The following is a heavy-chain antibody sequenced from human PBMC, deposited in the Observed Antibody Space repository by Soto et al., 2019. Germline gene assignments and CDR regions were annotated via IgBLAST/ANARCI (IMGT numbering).Heavy chain of an antibody. J-gene: IGHJ6*02. V-gene: IGHV1-46*01. D-gene: IGHD2-2*01. CDR2: INPSGGST. Sequence: ASVKVSCKASGYTFTSYYMYWVRQAPGQGLEWMGIINPSGGSTSYAQKFQGRVTMTRDTSTSTVYMELSSLRSEDTAVYYCARAGDPSDIVLVPAAMGPYYYYGMDFWGQGTTVTVSS. CDR1: GYTFTSYY. CDR3: ARAGDPSDIVLVPAAMGPYYYYGMDF.